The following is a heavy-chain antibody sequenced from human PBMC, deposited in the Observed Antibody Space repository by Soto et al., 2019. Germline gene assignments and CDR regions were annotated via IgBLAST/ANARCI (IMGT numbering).Heavy chain of an antibody. J-gene: IGHJ4*02. CDR2: IYYSGRT. CDR3: ASYSSGWYAY. D-gene: IGHD6-19*01. Sequence: XTLSLTCTVSGGSVSSSSYYWGWIRKPPGKGLEWIGIIYYSGRTYYNPSLKRRVTISVDTSKNQFSLQLSAVTAADTAVYYCASYSSGWYAYWGQGTLGTVS. V-gene: IGHV4-39*01. CDR1: GGSVSSSSYY.